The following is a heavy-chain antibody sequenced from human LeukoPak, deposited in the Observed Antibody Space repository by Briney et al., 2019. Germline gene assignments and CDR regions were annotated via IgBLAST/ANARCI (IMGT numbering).Heavy chain of an antibody. CDR1: GFTVSSNY. D-gene: IGHD4-17*01. CDR3: ASKLTTGS. CDR2: IYSGGTT. Sequence: GGSLRLSCLVSGFTVSSNYMSWVRQTPGKGLEWVSVIYSGGTTKYADSVKGRFTIYRDTSKNTLYLQMNSLRVEDTAVYYCASKLTTGSWGQGTLVTVSS. V-gene: IGHV3-66*01. J-gene: IGHJ5*02.